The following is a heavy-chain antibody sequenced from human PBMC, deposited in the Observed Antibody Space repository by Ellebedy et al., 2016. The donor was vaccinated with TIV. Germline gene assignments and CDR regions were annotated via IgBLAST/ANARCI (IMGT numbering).Heavy chain of an antibody. J-gene: IGHJ4*02. D-gene: IGHD6-6*01. CDR3: TRAKSIAARPVIGY. CDR2: IASKSDGGTT. CDR1: GFTFRNAW. Sequence: GESLKISCAASGFTFRNAWMNWVRQGPGKGLEWVGRIASKSDGGTTDYAAPVKGRFTISRDDSKTTLYLQMNSLKTEDTAVYYCTRAKSIAARPVIGYWGQGTLVTVSS. V-gene: IGHV3-15*07.